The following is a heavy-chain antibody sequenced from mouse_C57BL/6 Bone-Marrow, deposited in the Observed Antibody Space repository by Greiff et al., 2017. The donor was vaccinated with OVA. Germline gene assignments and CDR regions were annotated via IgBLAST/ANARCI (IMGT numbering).Heavy chain of an antibody. V-gene: IGHV1-55*01. J-gene: IGHJ3*01. CDR2: IYPGSGST. Sequence: QVHVKQSGAELVKPGASVKMSCKASGYTFTSYWITWVKQRPGQGLEWIGDIYPGSGSTNYIEKFKSKATLTVDTSSSTAYMQLSSLTSEDSAAYYCARWLPLPYWGQGTLVTVSA. CDR1: GYTFTSYW. D-gene: IGHD2-2*01. CDR3: ARWLPLPY.